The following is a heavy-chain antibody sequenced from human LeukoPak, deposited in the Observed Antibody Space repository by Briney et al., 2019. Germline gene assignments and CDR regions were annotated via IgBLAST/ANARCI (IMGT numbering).Heavy chain of an antibody. D-gene: IGHD3-10*01. V-gene: IGHV3-48*01. CDR2: ISSSSSTI. CDR1: GFTFSSYS. CDR3: ARDEPWFGDGKPLATFDY. Sequence: PGGSLRLSCAASGFTFSSYSMNWVRQAPGKGLEWVAYISSSSSTIYYADSVKGRFTISRDNAKNSLYLQMNSLRAEDTAVYYCARDEPWFGDGKPLATFDYWGQGTLVTVSS. J-gene: IGHJ4*02.